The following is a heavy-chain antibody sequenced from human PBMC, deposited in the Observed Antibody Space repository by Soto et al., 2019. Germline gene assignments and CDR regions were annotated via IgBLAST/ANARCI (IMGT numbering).Heavy chain of an antibody. CDR3: AREETGNDALDI. J-gene: IGHJ3*02. CDR2: FYHSGST. Sequence: SETLSLTCAVSGGSLRSATHYWSWIRQHPGKGLEWIGYFYHSGSTYYKPSLRSRVTISLDTSKNQFSLNLRSVTDADTAIYYCAREETGNDALDIWGQGTLVTVSS. V-gene: IGHV4-31*11. D-gene: IGHD1-1*01. CDR1: GGSLRSATHY.